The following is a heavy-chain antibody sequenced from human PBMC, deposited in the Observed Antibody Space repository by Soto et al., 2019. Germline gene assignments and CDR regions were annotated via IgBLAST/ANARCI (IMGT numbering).Heavy chain of an antibody. Sequence: PGGSLRLSCAASGFTVSNNYMTWVRQAPGKGLEWVSFIYSSGSTYYADSVKGRFTISTHSSQNTLFLQMNSLRTEDTATYYCVRGRYGSEIHWGQGTKVTVSS. V-gene: IGHV3-53*04. CDR3: VRGRYGSEIH. CDR1: GFTVSNNY. CDR2: IYSSGST. J-gene: IGHJ4*02. D-gene: IGHD3-10*01.